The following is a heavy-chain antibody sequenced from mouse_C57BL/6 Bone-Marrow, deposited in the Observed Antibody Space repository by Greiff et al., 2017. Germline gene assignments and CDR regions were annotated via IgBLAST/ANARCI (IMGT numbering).Heavy chain of an antibody. CDR1: GFNIKDDY. J-gene: IGHJ3*01. Sequence: EVKLMESGAELVRPGASVKLSCTASGFNIKDDYMHWVKQRPEQGLEWIGWIDPENGDTEYASKFQGKATITADTSSNTAYLQLSSLTSEDTAVYYCTRIWDWFAYWGQGTLVTVSA. CDR3: TRIWDWFAY. V-gene: IGHV14-4*01. CDR2: IDPENGDT. D-gene: IGHD4-1*01.